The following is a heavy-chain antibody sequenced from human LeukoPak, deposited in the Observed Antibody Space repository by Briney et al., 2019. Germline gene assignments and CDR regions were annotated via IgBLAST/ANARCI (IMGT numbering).Heavy chain of an antibody. CDR1: GFSFSSYA. D-gene: IGHD6-13*01. J-gene: IGHJ4*02. CDR2: ISSSGGST. Sequence: PGGSLRLYCAASGFSFSSYAMSWVRQAPGKGLEWVSSISSSGGSTYYADSVKGRFTISRDNSKNTLYLQMNSLRAEDTAVYYCAKYHSSSWYGDLDYWGQGTLATVSS. V-gene: IGHV3-23*01. CDR3: AKYHSSSWYGDLDY.